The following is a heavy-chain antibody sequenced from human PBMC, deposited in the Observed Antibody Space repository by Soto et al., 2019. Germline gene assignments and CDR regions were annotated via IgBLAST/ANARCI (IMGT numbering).Heavy chain of an antibody. D-gene: IGHD3-22*01. CDR2: ISGSGGST. J-gene: IGHJ3*02. CDR1: GFTFSSYA. Sequence: GGSLRLSCAASGFTFSSYAMSWVRQSPGKGLEWVSAISGSGGSTYYADSVKGRFTISRDNSKNTLYLQMNSLRAEDTAVYYCAKVTGYYDSSGYYPLDAFDIWGQGTMVTVSS. CDR3: AKVTGYYDSSGYYPLDAFDI. V-gene: IGHV3-23*01.